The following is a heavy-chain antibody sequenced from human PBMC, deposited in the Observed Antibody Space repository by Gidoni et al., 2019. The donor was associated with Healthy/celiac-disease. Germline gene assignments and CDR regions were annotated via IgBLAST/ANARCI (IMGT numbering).Heavy chain of an antibody. Sequence: GGSTYYADSVKGRFTISRDNSKNTLSLQMNSLRAEDTAVYYCAKDQSYCSGGSCPDAFDIWGQGTMVTVSS. CDR2: GGST. CDR3: AKDQSYCSGGSCPDAFDI. J-gene: IGHJ3*02. D-gene: IGHD2-15*01. V-gene: IGHV3-23*01.